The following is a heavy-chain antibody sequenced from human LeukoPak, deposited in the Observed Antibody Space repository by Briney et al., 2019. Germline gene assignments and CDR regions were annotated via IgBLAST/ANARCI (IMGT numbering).Heavy chain of an antibody. D-gene: IGHD3-22*01. CDR3: ARALWITMIVVVFDY. CDR2: INPNSGGT. CDR1: GYTFTGYY. J-gene: IGHJ4*02. V-gene: IGHV1-2*02. Sequence: ASVKVSCKASGYTFTGYYMHWVRQAPGQGLEWMGWINPNSGGTNYAQKFQGRVTMTRDTSISTAYMELSRLRSDDTAVYYCARALWITMIVVVFDYWGQGTLVTVSS.